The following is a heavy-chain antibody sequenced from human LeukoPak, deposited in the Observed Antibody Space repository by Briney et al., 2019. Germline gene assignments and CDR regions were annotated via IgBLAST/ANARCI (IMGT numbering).Heavy chain of an antibody. CDR3: AKGEFGSGWPN. CDR1: GFTFSSYA. J-gene: IGHJ4*02. V-gene: IGHV3-23*01. CDR2: ISNSGVSR. Sequence: GGSLRLSCAASGFTFSSYAMNWVRQAPRKGLEWVSGISNSGVSRDYADSVKGRSTISRDNSKNTLYLQMNNLRAEDTAVYYCAKGEFGSGWPNWGQGTLVTVSS. D-gene: IGHD6-19*01.